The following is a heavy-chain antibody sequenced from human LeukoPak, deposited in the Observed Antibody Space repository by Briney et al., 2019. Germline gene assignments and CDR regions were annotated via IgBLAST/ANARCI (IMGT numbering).Heavy chain of an antibody. CDR3: AKDAAGPEY. D-gene: IGHD6-13*01. J-gene: IGHJ4*02. CDR1: GFTFSSYA. CDR2: ISYDGSNK. V-gene: IGHV3-30-3*01. Sequence: GRSLRLSCAASGFTFSSYAMHWVRQAPGKGLEWVAVISYDGSNKYYADSVKGRFTISRDNSKNTLYLQMNSLRAEDTAVYYCAKDAAGPEYWGQGTLVTVSS.